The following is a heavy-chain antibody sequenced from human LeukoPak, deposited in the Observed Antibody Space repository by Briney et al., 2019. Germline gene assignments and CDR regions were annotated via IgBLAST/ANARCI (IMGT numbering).Heavy chain of an antibody. CDR1: GGSFSGYY. J-gene: IGHJ4*02. D-gene: IGHD2-15*01. V-gene: IGHV4-34*01. CDR2: INHSRGT. CDR3: ARAGRSGGMY. Sequence: PSETLSLTCAVYGGSFSGYYWSWVRQPPGKGLEWIGEINHSRGTNYNPSLKSRVTISVDTSKNQFSLNLSSVTAADTAVYYYARAGRSGGMYWGQGTLVTVSS.